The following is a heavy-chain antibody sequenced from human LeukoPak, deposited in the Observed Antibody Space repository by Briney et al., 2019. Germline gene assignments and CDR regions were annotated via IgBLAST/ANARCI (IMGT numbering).Heavy chain of an antibody. CDR1: GFTFSSYW. V-gene: IGHV3-7*05. Sequence: PGGSLTLSSSASGFTFSSYWMSWVRQAPGKGLEWVAKIKQDGSAKDHVDSVKGRFIISRDNAKNLLYLQMNGLRAEDTAVYYCARVLSLLGGFDPWAKETLVSVSS. D-gene: IGHD3-10*01. CDR3: ARVLSLLGGFDP. J-gene: IGHJ5*02. CDR2: IKQDGSAK.